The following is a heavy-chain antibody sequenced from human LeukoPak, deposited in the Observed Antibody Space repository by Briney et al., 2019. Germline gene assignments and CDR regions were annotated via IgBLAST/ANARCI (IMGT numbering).Heavy chain of an antibody. J-gene: IGHJ4*02. D-gene: IGHD1-14*01. V-gene: IGHV3-33*01. Sequence: GGSLRLSCAGSGFTFGGYGMNWFRQTPGKGLEWVAVIAYDGSRAFYADSVKGRFTISRDNSKNTMSVQMDDLRAEDTAVYYCTRYNNDHFDYWGQGTLVTVSS. CDR2: IAYDGSRA. CDR1: GFTFGGYG. CDR3: TRYNNDHFDY.